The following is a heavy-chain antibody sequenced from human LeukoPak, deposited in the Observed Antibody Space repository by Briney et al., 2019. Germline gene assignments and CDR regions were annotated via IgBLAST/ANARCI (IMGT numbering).Heavy chain of an antibody. CDR2: ISGSGGNT. Sequence: GGSLRLSCAASGFTFSSYAMTWVRQAPGKGLEWVSGISGSGGNTYYTDSVRGRLSISRDNSKNTLYLQVNSLRAEDTAVYYCAKRGNYMDVWGKGTTVTVSS. J-gene: IGHJ6*03. CDR1: GFTFSSYA. CDR3: AKRGNYMDV. V-gene: IGHV3-23*01.